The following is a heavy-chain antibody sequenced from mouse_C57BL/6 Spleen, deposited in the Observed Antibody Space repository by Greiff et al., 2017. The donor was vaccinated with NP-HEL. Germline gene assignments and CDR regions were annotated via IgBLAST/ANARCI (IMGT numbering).Heavy chain of an antibody. CDR1: GYTFTSYW. V-gene: IGHV1-72*01. Sequence: VQLQQSGAELVKPGASVKLSCKASGYTFTSYWMHWVKQRPGRGLEWIGRIDPNSGGTKYNEKFKSKATLTVDKPSSTAYMQLSSLTSEDSAVDYCANSNYGDYYAMDYWGQGTSVTVSS. CDR3: ANSNYGDYYAMDY. J-gene: IGHJ4*01. CDR2: IDPNSGGT. D-gene: IGHD2-5*01.